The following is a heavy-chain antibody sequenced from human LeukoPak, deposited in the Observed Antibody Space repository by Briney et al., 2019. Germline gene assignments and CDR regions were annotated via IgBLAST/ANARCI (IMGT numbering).Heavy chain of an antibody. Sequence: GGSLRLSCSASGFTFTTYGMNWVRQAPGKGLEWVSYISSSGSTIYYADSVKGRFTISRDNSKNTLYLQMNSLSAEDTAVYYCARYRGYNYAFDYWGQGTLVTVSS. J-gene: IGHJ4*02. CDR3: ARYRGYNYAFDY. CDR2: ISSSGSTI. V-gene: IGHV3-48*01. CDR1: GFTFTTYG. D-gene: IGHD5-18*01.